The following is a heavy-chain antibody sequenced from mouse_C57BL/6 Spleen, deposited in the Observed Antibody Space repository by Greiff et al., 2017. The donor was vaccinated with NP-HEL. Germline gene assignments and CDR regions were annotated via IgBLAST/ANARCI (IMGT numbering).Heavy chain of an antibody. V-gene: IGHV1-50*01. CDR3: ARRETGTGFAY. CDR1: GYTFTSYW. Sequence: VKLQQPGAELVKPGASVKLSCKASGYTFTSYWMQWVKQRPGQGLEWIGEIDPSDSYTNYNQKFKGKATLTVDTSSSTAYMQLSSLTSEDSAVYYCARRETGTGFAYWGQGTLVTVSA. J-gene: IGHJ3*01. CDR2: IDPSDSYT. D-gene: IGHD4-1*01.